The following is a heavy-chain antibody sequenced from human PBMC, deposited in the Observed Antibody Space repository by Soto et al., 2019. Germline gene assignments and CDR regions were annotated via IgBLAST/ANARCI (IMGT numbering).Heavy chain of an antibody. CDR2: IYSGGIT. CDR1: GFTVSSNY. Sequence: GGSLRLSCAASGFTVSSNYMSWVRQAPGKGLEWVSVIYSGGITFYADSVKGRFTISRDNSKNTLYLQMNNSRGEDTAVYYCVRDFGSSSEGGMDVWGQGTTVTVSS. D-gene: IGHD6-6*01. V-gene: IGHV3-53*01. CDR3: VRDFGSSSEGGMDV. J-gene: IGHJ6*02.